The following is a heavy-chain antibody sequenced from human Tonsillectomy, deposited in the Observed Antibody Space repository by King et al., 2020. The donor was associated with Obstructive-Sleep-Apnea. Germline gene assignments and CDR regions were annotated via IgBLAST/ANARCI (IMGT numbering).Heavy chain of an antibody. D-gene: IGHD6-19*01. CDR1: GFTFSSYA. Sequence: VQLVESGGGVVQPGRSLRLSCAASGFTFSSYAMHWVRQAPGKGLEWVAVISYDGSNKYYADSVKGRFPISRDNSKNTLYLQMNSLRAEDTAVYYCAREGEAVALGGYFDYWGQGTLVTVSS. CDR2: ISYDGSNK. CDR3: AREGEAVALGGYFDY. J-gene: IGHJ4*02. V-gene: IGHV3-30*04.